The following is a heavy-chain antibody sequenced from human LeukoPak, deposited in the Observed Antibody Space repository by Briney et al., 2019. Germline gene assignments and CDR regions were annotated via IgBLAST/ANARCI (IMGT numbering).Heavy chain of an antibody. D-gene: IGHD4-17*01. J-gene: IGHJ6*03. V-gene: IGHV4-39*07. CDR2: IFYSGTT. CDR1: GGSISSSSYY. Sequence: PSETLSLTCTVSGGSISSSSYYWGWIRQPPGKGLEWIGRIFYSGTTYYNPSLKSRVTISVDTSKNQFSLKLSSVTAADTAVYYCARRRGGDYGMYYYYYMDVWGKGTTVTVSS. CDR3: ARRRGGDYGMYYYYYMDV.